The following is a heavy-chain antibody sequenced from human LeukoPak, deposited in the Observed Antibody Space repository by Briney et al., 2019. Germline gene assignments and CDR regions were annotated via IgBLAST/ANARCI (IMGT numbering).Heavy chain of an antibody. D-gene: IGHD2-21*02. J-gene: IGHJ4*02. Sequence: PGGSLRLSCVASGFTFSSYWMHWVRQAPGKGLVWVSRVTSDGSTTTYADSVKGRFTISRDNAKNTLFLQMNSLRAEDTAVYYCAKANCGGDCYSWDFDYWGQGTLVTVSS. V-gene: IGHV3-74*01. CDR2: VTSDGSTT. CDR3: AKANCGGDCYSWDFDY. CDR1: GFTFSSYW.